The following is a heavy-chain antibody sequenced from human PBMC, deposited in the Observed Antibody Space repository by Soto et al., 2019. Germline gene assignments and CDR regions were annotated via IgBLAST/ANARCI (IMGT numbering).Heavy chain of an antibody. CDR2: ISSSGSTI. CDR1: GFIFSDYD. Sequence: GGSLRLSCAAAGFIFSDYDMNWVRQAPGKGLEWVSYISSSGSTIDYADSVKGRFTISRDNTKNSLYLQMNSLRAEDTAVYYCAREVDIVASFYYYGMDVWGQGTTVTVSS. D-gene: IGHD5-12*01. J-gene: IGHJ6*02. CDR3: AREVDIVASFYYYGMDV. V-gene: IGHV3-48*03.